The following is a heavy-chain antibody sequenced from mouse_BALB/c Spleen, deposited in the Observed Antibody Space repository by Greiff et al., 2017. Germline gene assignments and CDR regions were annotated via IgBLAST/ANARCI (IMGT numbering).Heavy chain of an antibody. CDR2: ISSGGST. Sequence: EVQVVESGGGLVKPGGSLKLSCAASGFTFSSYAMSWVRQTPEKRLEWVASISSGGSTYYPDSVKGRFTISRDNARNILYLQMSSLRSEDTAMYYCASLYGNGFAYWGQGTLVTVSA. D-gene: IGHD2-1*01. J-gene: IGHJ3*01. CDR1: GFTFSSYA. V-gene: IGHV5-6-5*01. CDR3: ASLYGNGFAY.